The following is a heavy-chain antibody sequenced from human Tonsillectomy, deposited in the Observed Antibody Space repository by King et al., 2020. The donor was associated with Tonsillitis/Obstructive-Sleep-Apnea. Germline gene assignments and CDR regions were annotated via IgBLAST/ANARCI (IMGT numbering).Heavy chain of an antibody. CDR1: GFTFSNYG. CDR2: ISVNGGST. CDR3: VRDCVTSCFQGDF. J-gene: IGHJ4*02. V-gene: IGHV3-64D*06. D-gene: IGHD2-2*01. Sequence: EVQLVESGGGLVQTGGSLRLSCSASGFTFSNYGMHWVRQAPGKGLEYVSAISVNGGSTYYADSVKGRFTISRDNSKNTLYLQMSSLRVEDTAVYYCVRDCVTSCFQGDFWGQGTLVSVSS.